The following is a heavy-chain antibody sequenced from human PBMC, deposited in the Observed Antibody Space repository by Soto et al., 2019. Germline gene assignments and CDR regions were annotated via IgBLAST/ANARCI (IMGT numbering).Heavy chain of an antibody. CDR1: GVPIGSYY. CDR2: MYYSGST. V-gene: IGHV4-59*04. D-gene: IGHD1-1*01. CDR3: ARHDWNGVDY. J-gene: IGHJ4*02. Sequence: SETLSLTCAVSGVPIGSYYWSWIRQPPGKGLEWVANMYYSGSTYYNPSLKSRVTISVDTSKNQFSLKLSSVTAADTAVYYCARHDWNGVDYWGQGTLVTVSS.